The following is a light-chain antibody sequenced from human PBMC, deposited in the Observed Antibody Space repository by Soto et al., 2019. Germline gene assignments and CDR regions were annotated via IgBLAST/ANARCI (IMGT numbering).Light chain of an antibody. CDR1: QGVLNRSNNKNY. CDR3: QQHNSLPWT. CDR2: WTS. Sequence: DIVLTQSPDSLAVSLGERATINCKSSQGVLNRSNNKNYLAWYQQKPGQPPKMLIFWTSTRESRVPDRVSGSGSGTDFSLTITSLQAEDVAVYYCQQHNSLPWTFGQGTKVEI. V-gene: IGKV4-1*01. J-gene: IGKJ1*01.